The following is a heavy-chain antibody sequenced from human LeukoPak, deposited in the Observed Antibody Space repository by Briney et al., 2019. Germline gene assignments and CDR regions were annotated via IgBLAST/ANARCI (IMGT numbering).Heavy chain of an antibody. Sequence: GGSLRLSCAASGFTFSSYSMNWVRQAPGKGLEWVSYISSSSSTICYADSVKGRFTISRDNAKNSLYLQMNSLRAEDTAVYYCAGGRSPLDAFDIWGQGTMVTVSS. CDR3: AGGRSPLDAFDI. CDR2: ISSSSSTI. J-gene: IGHJ3*02. V-gene: IGHV3-48*01. D-gene: IGHD2-15*01. CDR1: GFTFSSYS.